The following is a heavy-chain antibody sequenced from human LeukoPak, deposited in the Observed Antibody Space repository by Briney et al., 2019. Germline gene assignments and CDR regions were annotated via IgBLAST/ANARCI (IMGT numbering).Heavy chain of an antibody. CDR2: TSSDLNVK. V-gene: IGHV3-30*18. CDR1: GFTFRNYV. Sequence: GGSLRLSCAASGFTFRNYVIHWVRQAPGKGLEWVAVTSSDLNVKLYADSVKGRFTISRDNSKNTLYLQMDSLGAEDTAVYYCAKEGPYYYYGMDVWGQGTTVTVSS. J-gene: IGHJ6*02. CDR3: AKEGPYYYYGMDV.